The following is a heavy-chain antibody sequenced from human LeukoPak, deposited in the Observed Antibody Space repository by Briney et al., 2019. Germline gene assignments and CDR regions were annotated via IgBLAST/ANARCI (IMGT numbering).Heavy chain of an antibody. CDR1: GGSISSGGYS. J-gene: IGHJ3*02. V-gene: IGHV4-31*03. D-gene: IGHD2-15*01. Sequence: TAQTLSLTCTVSGGSISSGGYSWSWIRQHPGKGLEWIWYIYYSGSTYYNPSLKSRVTISVDTSKNQFSLKLTSVTAADTAVYYCAGAATHVAFDIWGQGTMVTVSS. CDR3: AGAATHVAFDI. CDR2: IYYSGST.